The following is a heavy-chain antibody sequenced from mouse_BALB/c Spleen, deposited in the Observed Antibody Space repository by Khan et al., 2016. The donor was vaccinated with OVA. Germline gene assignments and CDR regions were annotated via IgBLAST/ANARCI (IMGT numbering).Heavy chain of an antibody. J-gene: IGHJ4*01. Sequence: VQLKQSGAELVKPGASVKLSCTASGFNINDTYIHWVNQRPEQGLEWIGRIDPANGKTIYDPKFQGQATIAADTSSNTAYLHLSSLTSEDTVVYYCASSLLLYAMDYWGQGSSVTVSS. CDR1: GFNINDTY. CDR2: IDPANGKT. CDR3: ASSLLLYAMDY. D-gene: IGHD1-2*01. V-gene: IGHV14-3*02.